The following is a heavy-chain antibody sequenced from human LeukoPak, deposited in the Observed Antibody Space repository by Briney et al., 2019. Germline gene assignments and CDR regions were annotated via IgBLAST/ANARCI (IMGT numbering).Heavy chain of an antibody. CDR1: GFTFNNYA. J-gene: IGHJ6*02. CDR3: ARDQAFDWFYYYYGMDV. Sequence: GGSLRLSCAASGFTFNNYALSWVRQAPGKGLEWGSTIGTSINNTYYADSVKGRFTISRDNSNHTLSLQMSSLRAEDTAIYYCARDQAFDWFYYYYGMDVWGLGTTVIVSS. V-gene: IGHV3-23*01. D-gene: IGHD3-9*01. CDR2: IGTSINNT.